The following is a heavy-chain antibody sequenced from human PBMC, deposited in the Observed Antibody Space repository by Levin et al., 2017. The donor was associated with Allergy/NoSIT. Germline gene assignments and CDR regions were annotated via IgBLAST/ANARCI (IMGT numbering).Heavy chain of an antibody. J-gene: IGHJ4*02. CDR1: GFTFSTYS. Sequence: HTGGSLRLSCAASGFTFSTYSMSWVRQAPGKGLEWVSYISSGSSTIYHADSVKGRFTISRDNAKNSLYLQMNSLRAEDTAVYYCARVLLDGGKGFGVSDYWGQGTLVTVSS. V-gene: IGHV3-48*01. CDR2: ISSGSSTI. CDR3: ARVLLDGGKGFGVSDY. D-gene: IGHD4-23*01.